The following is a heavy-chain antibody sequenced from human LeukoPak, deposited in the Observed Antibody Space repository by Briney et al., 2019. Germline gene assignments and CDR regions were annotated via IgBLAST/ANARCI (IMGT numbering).Heavy chain of an antibody. CDR1: GYTFTSYY. Sequence: ASVTVSCKASGYTFTSYYMHWVRQAPGQGLEWTGIINPSGGSTSYAQKFQGRVTITADESTSTAYMELSSLRSEDTAVYYCAFGVVPPNNYYYGMDVWGQGTTVTVSS. CDR3: AFGVVPPNNYYYGMDV. V-gene: IGHV1-46*03. J-gene: IGHJ6*02. CDR2: INPSGGST. D-gene: IGHD3-3*01.